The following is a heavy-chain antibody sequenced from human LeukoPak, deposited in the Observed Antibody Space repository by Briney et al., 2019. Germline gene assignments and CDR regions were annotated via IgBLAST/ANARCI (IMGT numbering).Heavy chain of an antibody. Sequence: SETLSLTCTVSGGSISSSSYYWGWIRQPPGKGLEWIGSIYYSGSTYYNPSLKSRVTISVDTSKNQFSLKLSSVTAADTAVYYCARGDPGYGDYGRGLDYWGQGTLVTVSS. D-gene: IGHD4-17*01. CDR3: ARGDPGYGDYGRGLDY. CDR1: GGSISSSSYY. V-gene: IGHV4-39*07. J-gene: IGHJ4*02. CDR2: IYYSGST.